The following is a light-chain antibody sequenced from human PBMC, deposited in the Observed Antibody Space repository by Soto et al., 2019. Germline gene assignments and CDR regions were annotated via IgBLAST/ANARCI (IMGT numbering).Light chain of an antibody. CDR3: QQSYSTPPT. CDR1: QNMNNY. V-gene: IGKV1-39*01. CDR2: TAS. J-gene: IGKJ1*01. Sequence: DIQMTQSPSSLSASVGDRVTITCRASQNMNNYLNWYQQKPGKAPKHLFYTASSLQSAVPSRFSGSGSGTDFILTISSLQPEDFATYYWQQSYSTPPTFGQGTKVDIK.